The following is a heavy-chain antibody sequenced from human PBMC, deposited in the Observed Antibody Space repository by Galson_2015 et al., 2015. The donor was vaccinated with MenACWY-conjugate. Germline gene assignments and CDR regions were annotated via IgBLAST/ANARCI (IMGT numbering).Heavy chain of an antibody. Sequence: SLRLSCAASGFTFSDYYMSWIHQAPGKGLEWVSSITSGSDYIYYADSVKGRFTVSRDNAENSLYLQMNNLRPEDTAVYYCAREDLAWAFGLDYWGQGTLVTVSS. CDR3: AREDLAWAFGLDY. D-gene: IGHD2/OR15-2a*01. V-gene: IGHV3-11*06. CDR1: GFTFSDYY. CDR2: ITSGSDYI. J-gene: IGHJ4*02.